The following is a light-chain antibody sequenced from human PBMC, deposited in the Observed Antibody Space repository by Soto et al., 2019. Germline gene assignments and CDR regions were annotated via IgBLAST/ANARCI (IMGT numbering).Light chain of an antibody. CDR2: DAS. V-gene: IGKV3-11*01. Sequence: EIVLTQSPANLSLSPGDRATLSCRASQSLDNYLAWYQHKPGQAPRLLIYDASNRATDIPARFSGSGSGTDFTLTISSLEPEDFAVYYCQQRDDWSSVTFGGGTRVEIK. CDR1: QSLDNY. J-gene: IGKJ4*01. CDR3: QQRDDWSSVT.